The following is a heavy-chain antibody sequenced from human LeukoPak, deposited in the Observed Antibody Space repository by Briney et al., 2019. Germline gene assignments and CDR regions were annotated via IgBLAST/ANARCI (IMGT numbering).Heavy chain of an antibody. CDR3: ATSAAGPSSWFDP. D-gene: IGHD6-13*01. J-gene: IGHJ5*02. CDR1: GFTVSSNY. Sequence: GGSLRLSCAASGFTVSSNYMSWVRQAPGKGLEWVSVIYSGGSTYYADSVKGRFTISRDNSKNTLYLQMNSLRAEDTAVYYCATSAAGPSSWFDPWGQGTLVTVSS. CDR2: IYSGGST. V-gene: IGHV3-66*01.